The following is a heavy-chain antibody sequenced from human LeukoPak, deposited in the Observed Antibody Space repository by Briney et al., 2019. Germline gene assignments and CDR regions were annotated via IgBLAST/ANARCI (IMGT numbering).Heavy chain of an antibody. CDR1: GGSIGSYY. CDR3: ARDREVGATGYYFDY. CDR2: IYTSGST. J-gene: IGHJ4*02. Sequence: SETLSLTCTVSGGSIGSYYWSWIRQPAGKGLEWIGRIYTSGSTTYNSSLKSRVTISLDTSKNHFSLRLSSVTAADTAVYYCARDREVGATGYYFDYWGQGTLVTVSS. V-gene: IGHV4-4*07. D-gene: IGHD1-26*01.